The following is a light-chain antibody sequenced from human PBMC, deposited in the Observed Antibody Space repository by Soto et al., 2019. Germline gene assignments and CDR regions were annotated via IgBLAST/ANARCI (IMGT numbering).Light chain of an antibody. Sequence: QSVLTQPPSVSGAPGQRVSISCTGRSSNSGAGYDVHWYQQLPGTAPKLLIYGNNNRPSGVPDRFSGSKSGTSASLAITGLHAEDEADYYCQSSDSTLSGYVFGTGTKVTVL. CDR2: GNN. J-gene: IGLJ1*01. V-gene: IGLV1-40*01. CDR3: QSSDSTLSGYV. CDR1: SSNSGAGYD.